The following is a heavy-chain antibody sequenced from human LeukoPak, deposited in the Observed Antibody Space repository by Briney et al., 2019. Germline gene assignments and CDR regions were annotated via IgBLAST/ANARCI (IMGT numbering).Heavy chain of an antibody. D-gene: IGHD6-19*01. CDR1: GYSFTNYW. CDR2: IYPGDSDM. Sequence: GESLKISCKGSGYSFTNYWIGWVRQMPGKGLEWVGIIYPGDSDMRYSPSFQGQVTISADKSISTAYLQWSSLKASDTAMYYCASSPYNSGRNYYFDYWGQGTLVTVSS. J-gene: IGHJ4*02. V-gene: IGHV5-51*01. CDR3: ASSPYNSGRNYYFDY.